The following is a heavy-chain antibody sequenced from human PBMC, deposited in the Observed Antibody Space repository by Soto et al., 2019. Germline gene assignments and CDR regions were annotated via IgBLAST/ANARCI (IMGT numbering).Heavy chain of an antibody. D-gene: IGHD1-26*01. CDR3: ARGVTGGTYDS. CDR1: GGTFRSDA. CDR2: IIPIFGKA. J-gene: IGHJ5*01. V-gene: IGHV1-69*01. Sequence: QVQLEQSGAEVKKPEPSVRVSCKASGGTFRSDAFTWVRQAPGQGLEWVGGIIPIFGKATYAQKFQDRVKFTADESTNTTYMELSSLRSEDTATYYCARGVTGGTYDSWGPGTLVTVSA.